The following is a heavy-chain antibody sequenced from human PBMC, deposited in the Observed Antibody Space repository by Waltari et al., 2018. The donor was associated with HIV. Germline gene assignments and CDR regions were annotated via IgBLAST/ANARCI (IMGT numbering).Heavy chain of an antibody. D-gene: IGHD3-16*01. Sequence: QVRLVQSGAEVKNPGASVPVSCHTSGYYFAAYHIYGGRQAPGEGFEWLGWIKPSNGATDYGQRFQGWVTVTRDTSSETVYLTVNRLRYEEKDIYYCARGESATWANLDFWGQGTLVSVSS. CDR1: GYYFAAYH. V-gene: IGHV1-2*04. CDR2: IKPSNGAT. CDR3: ARGESATWANLDF. J-gene: IGHJ4*02.